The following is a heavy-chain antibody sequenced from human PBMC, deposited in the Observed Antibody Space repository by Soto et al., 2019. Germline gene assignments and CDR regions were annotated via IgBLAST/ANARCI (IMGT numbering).Heavy chain of an antibody. CDR2: IYSDGNT. CDR3: ARGRGNCVVTTCYLPFDS. V-gene: IGHV3-53*02. J-gene: IGHJ4*02. CDR1: GFTVSSKY. D-gene: IGHD2-2*01. Sequence: EVQLVETGGGLIQPGGFLILSCAASGFTVSSKYMSWLRQAPGKGLEWVSIIYSDGNTYYADSVKGRFTISRDNSKNTLTLQMNSLRAEDTAVYFCARGRGNCVVTTCYLPFDSWGQGTLVTVSS.